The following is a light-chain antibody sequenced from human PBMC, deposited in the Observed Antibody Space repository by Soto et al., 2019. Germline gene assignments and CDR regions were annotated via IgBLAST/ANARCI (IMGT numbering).Light chain of an antibody. CDR1: QTISSSY. J-gene: IGKJ3*01. V-gene: IGKV3-20*01. CDR2: AAS. CDR3: QQYGGSPLFT. Sequence: EIVLTQSPGTLSLSPGERATLSCRASQTISSSYLVWYQQKPGQAPRLLIYAASSRATGIPDRFSGSGSGTDFTLTISRLEPEDFAVYYCQQYGGSPLFTFRPGTKVEIK.